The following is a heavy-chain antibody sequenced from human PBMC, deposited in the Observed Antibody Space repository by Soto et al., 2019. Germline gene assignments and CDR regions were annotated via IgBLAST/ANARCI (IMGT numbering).Heavy chain of an antibody. CDR2: IYSGVST. V-gene: IGHV3-66*02. J-gene: IGHJ3*02. CDR3: AILDRDAFDI. D-gene: IGHD2-2*03. Sequence: GGSLRLSCAASGFTVSSNYMSWVRQAPGKGLEWVSVIYSGVSTYYADSVKGRFTISRDNSKNTLYLQMNSLRAEDTAVYYCAILDRDAFDIWGQGTMVTVSS. CDR1: GFTVSSNY.